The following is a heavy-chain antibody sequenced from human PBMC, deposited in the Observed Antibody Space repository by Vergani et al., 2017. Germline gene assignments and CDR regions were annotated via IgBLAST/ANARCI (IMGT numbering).Heavy chain of an antibody. D-gene: IGHD6-6*01. CDR1: GMSISNNNYY. Sequence: QLQLQESGPRLVKPSETLSLTCSLSGMSISNNNYYWGWIRQPPGKGLEWIGSIYDSRINNYSPSLKSRVSISVDTSKNQFSLNLTSVTAADTAVYYCARHLRQLARNDVFDIWGHGTLVTVSS. V-gene: IGHV4-39*01. CDR2: IYDSRIN. J-gene: IGHJ3*02. CDR3: ARHLRQLARNDVFDI.